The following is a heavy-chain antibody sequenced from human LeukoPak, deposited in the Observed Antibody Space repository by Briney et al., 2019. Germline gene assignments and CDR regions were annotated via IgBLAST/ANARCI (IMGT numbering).Heavy chain of an antibody. CDR2: IGTDGSYI. V-gene: IGHV3-21*01. D-gene: IGHD1-1*01. CDR1: GFTFSSHN. CDR3: ARKMKTGDRVGTFDI. Sequence: GGSLRLSCAASGFTFSSHNMNWVRQAPMKGLEWVSSIGTDGSYIYYADSVQGRFTIFRDNAKNSLYLQMNSLTAEDTAVYYCARKMKTGDRVGTFDIWGQGTMVTVSS. J-gene: IGHJ3*02.